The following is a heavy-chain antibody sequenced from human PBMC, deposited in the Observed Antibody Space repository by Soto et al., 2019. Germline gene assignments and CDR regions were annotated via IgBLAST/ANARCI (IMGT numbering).Heavy chain of an antibody. CDR3: AKGDCSGGSCYFSAFDI. V-gene: IGHV3-30*18. CDR1: GFTFSSYG. J-gene: IGHJ3*02. D-gene: IGHD2-15*01. CDR2: ISYDGTNN. Sequence: QVQLVESGGGVVQPGRSLRLSCAASGFTFSSYGMHWVRQAPGKGLEWVAVISYDGTNNYYTESVKGRFTISRDNSKNTLFLQMNILIAEDTAVYFCAKGDCSGGSCYFSAFDIWGQWTMVTVSS.